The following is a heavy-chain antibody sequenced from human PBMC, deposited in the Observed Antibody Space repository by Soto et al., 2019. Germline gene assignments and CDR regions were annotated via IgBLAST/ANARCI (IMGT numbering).Heavy chain of an antibody. J-gene: IGHJ4*02. CDR3: AKETELWSFDY. CDR1: GFTFSNAW. V-gene: IGHV3-23*01. D-gene: IGHD5-18*01. Sequence: LRLSCAASGFTFSNAWMSWVRQAPGKGLEWVSAISGSGGSTYYADSVKGRFTISRDNSKNTLYLQMNSLRAEDTAVYYCAKETELWSFDYWGQGTLVTVSS. CDR2: ISGSGGST.